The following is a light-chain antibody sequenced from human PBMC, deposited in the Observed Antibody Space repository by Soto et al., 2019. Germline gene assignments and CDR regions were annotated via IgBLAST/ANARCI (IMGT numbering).Light chain of an antibody. J-gene: IGKJ5*01. CDR3: QQRSDWPIT. CDR2: DAY. Sequence: EIVLTQSPATLSLSPGERATLSCRASQSIINYLGWYQQKPGQAPRLLIYDAYNRATGIPARFSGSGSGTDFTLPISSLEPEDFAIYYCQQRSDWPITFGQGTRLEIK. CDR1: QSIINY. V-gene: IGKV3-11*01.